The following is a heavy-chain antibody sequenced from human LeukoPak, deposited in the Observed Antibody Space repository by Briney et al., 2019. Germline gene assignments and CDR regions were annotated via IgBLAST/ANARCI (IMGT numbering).Heavy chain of an antibody. J-gene: IGHJ4*02. CDR3: AKLLYYYDSSQPY. CDR2: ISSSGGST. CDR1: GFTLSNYA. Sequence: GGSLRLSCAVSGFTLSNYAMSWVRQAPGKGLEWVSGISSSGGSTYYPDSVKGRFTISRDNSKNTLYLQMNSLRAEDTAVYYCAKLLYYYDSSQPYWGQGTLVTVSS. D-gene: IGHD3-22*01. V-gene: IGHV3-23*01.